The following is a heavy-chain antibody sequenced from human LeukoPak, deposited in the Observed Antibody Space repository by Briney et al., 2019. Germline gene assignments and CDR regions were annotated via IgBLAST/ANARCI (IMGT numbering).Heavy chain of an antibody. CDR1: GYTFTGYY. Sequence: GASVKVSCKASGYTFTGYYMHWVRQAPGQGLEWMGWINPNSGGTNYAQKFQGRVTMTRDTSISTAYMELSRLRSEDTAVYYCAMVPRNYVWGSYGWFRFDYWGQGTLVTVSS. CDR2: INPNSGGT. CDR3: AMVPRNYVWGSYGWFRFDY. J-gene: IGHJ4*02. V-gene: IGHV1-2*02. D-gene: IGHD3-16*02.